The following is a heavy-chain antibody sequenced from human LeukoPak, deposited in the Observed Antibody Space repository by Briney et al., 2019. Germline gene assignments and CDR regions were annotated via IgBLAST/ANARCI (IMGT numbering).Heavy chain of an antibody. J-gene: IGHJ5*02. Sequence: GASVKVSCKASGYTFTSYGISWVRQAPGQGLEWMGWISAYNGNTNYAQKLQGRVTMTTDTSTSTAYMELRSLRSDDTAVYYCARDSIVVVPAAMPFWFDPWGQGTLVTVSS. CDR2: ISAYNGNT. CDR1: GYTFTSYG. D-gene: IGHD2-2*01. V-gene: IGHV1-18*01. CDR3: ARDSIVVVPAAMPFWFDP.